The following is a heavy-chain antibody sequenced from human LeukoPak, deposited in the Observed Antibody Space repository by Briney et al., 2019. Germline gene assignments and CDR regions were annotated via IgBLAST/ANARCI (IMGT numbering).Heavy chain of an antibody. V-gene: IGHV3-23*01. J-gene: IGHJ3*02. D-gene: IGHD3-10*01. Sequence: GGSLRLSCAASGFSFDNYAMTWVRQAPGKGPEWVSSLSGTGGGTWYAGSVKGRFTISRDNSKNTVYLQMNSLRVEDTAIYYCAKDRTPYSRSGGYYLGAFDIWGHGTLLTVSS. CDR2: LSGTGGGT. CDR1: GFSFDNYA. CDR3: AKDRTPYSRSGGYYLGAFDI.